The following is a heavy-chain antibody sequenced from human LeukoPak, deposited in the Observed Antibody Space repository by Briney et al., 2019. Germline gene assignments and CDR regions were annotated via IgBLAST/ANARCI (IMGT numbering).Heavy chain of an antibody. Sequence: KSGESLKISCKDSGYLFTSYWIARVRQRPGKGLEWMGIIYPGDSDTRYSPSFQGRVTISADKSINTAYLLWSSLQASDTATYYCARQDASGTYDAFDVWGQGTVATV. J-gene: IGHJ3*01. CDR3: ARQDASGTYDAFDV. CDR1: GYLFTSYW. CDR2: IYPGDSDT. V-gene: IGHV5-51*01. D-gene: IGHD3-10*01.